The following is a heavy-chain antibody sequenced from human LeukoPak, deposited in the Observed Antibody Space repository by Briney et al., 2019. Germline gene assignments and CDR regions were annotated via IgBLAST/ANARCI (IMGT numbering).Heavy chain of an antibody. D-gene: IGHD6-13*01. J-gene: IGHJ4*01. CDR2: IRQDGSEK. Sequence: PGGSLRLSCEVSGFTFTDYWMNWVRQAPGKGPEWVASIRQDGSEKTYVDSVKGRFTISRDNTKNSLSLQLNGLRAEDTAVYYCARDGPAAGLYFDLWGQGTLVTVSS. CDR1: GFTFTDYW. V-gene: IGHV3-7*01. CDR3: ARDGPAAGLYFDL.